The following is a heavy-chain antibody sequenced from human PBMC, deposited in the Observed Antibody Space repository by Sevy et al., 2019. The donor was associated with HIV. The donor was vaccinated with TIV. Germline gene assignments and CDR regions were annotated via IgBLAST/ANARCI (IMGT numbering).Heavy chain of an antibody. CDR2: IRYSGST. D-gene: IGHD6-19*01. Sequence: SETLSLTCTVSGASISSSGYYWGWIRQPPGKGLEWIASIRYSGSTYYNPSLRSRVTISADASKNQFSMKLNSVTAADTAVYYCAGPILTYRSGLSYYDHWGQGTVVTVSS. CDR1: GASISSSGYY. V-gene: IGHV4-39*01. J-gene: IGHJ4*02. CDR3: AGPILTYRSGLSYYDH.